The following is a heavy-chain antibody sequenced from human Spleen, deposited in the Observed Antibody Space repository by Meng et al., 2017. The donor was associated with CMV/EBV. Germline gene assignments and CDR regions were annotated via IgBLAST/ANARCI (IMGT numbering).Heavy chain of an antibody. J-gene: IGHJ4*02. Sequence: QVQMQVSGPGLVKPSQTLSLTCTVSGGSSSSGDYYWSWTRQPPGKGLEWIGYIYYSGSTYYNPSLKSRVTISVDRSKNQFSLKLSSVTAADTAVYYCARVVTALWGYYFDYWGQGTLVTVSS. CDR1: GGSSSSGDYY. CDR3: ARVVTALWGYYFDY. V-gene: IGHV4-30-4*08. D-gene: IGHD2-21*02. CDR2: IYYSGST.